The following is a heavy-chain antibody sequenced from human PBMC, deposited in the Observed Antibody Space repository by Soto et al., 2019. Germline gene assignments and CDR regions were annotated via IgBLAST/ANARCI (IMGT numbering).Heavy chain of an antibody. CDR3: AKEEKISGDYIWGSYHTEDN. J-gene: IGHJ4*02. CDR1: GFTFSSYA. CDR2: ISGSGGST. V-gene: IGHV3-23*01. Sequence: GGSLRLSCAASGFTFSSYAMSWVRQAPGKGLEWVSAISGSGGSTYYADSVKGRFTISRDNSKNTLYLQMNSLRAEDTAVYYCAKEEKISGDYIWGSYHTEDNWGQGTLVTVSS. D-gene: IGHD3-16*02.